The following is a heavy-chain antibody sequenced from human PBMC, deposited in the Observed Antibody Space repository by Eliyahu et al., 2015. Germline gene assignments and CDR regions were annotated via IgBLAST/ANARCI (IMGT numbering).Heavy chain of an antibody. D-gene: IGHD3-10*01. V-gene: IGHV3-30*01. J-gene: IGHJ4*02. CDR3: ARVGYYGSGSYPYFDY. Sequence: QVQLVESGGGVVQPGRSLRLSCAASGFTFSSYAMXWVRQAPGKGLXWVAVISYDGSNKYYADXVKGRFTXSXDNSKNTLYLQMNSLRAEDTAVYYCARVGYYGSGSYPYFDYWGQGTLVTVSS. CDR2: ISYDGSNK. CDR1: GFTFSSYA.